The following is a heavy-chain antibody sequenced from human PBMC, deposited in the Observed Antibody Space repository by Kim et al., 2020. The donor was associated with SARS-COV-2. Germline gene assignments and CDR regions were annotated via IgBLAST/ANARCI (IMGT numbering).Heavy chain of an antibody. V-gene: IGHV6-1*01. J-gene: IGHJ6*03. CDR2: TYYRSKWYS. CDR1: GDSVSSNTNT. CDR3: TNGPGPSDHMDV. Sequence: SQTLSLTCAISGDSVSSNTNTWNWIRQSPSRGLEWLGRTYYRSKWYSNYGLSVKGRITINSDTAKNQFSLQLNFVTPEDTAVYYCTNGPGPSDHMDVWGK.